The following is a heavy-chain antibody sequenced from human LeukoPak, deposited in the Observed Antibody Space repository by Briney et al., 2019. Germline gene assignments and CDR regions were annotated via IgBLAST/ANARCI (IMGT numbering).Heavy chain of an antibody. CDR3: AKGEDFWSGYYDY. D-gene: IGHD3-3*01. Sequence: SGGSLRLSCAASGFIFSSYSMSWVRQAPGKGLEWVSVITGSGGNTYYADSVKGRFTISRDNSKNTLYLQMNSLRAEDTAVYYCAKGEDFWSGYYDYWGQGTLVTVSS. V-gene: IGHV3-23*01. J-gene: IGHJ4*02. CDR1: GFIFSSYS. CDR2: ITGSGGNT.